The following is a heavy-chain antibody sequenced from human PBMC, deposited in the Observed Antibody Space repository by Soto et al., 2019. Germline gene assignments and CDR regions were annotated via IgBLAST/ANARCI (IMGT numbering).Heavy chain of an antibody. Sequence: EVQLLESGGGLVQPGGSLRLSFAASGFTFSSYAMSWVRQAPGKGLEWVSAISGSGGSTYYADSVKGRFTISRDNSKNTLYLQMNSLRAEDTAVYYCARTAWELHAFDIWGQGTMVTVSS. D-gene: IGHD1-26*01. CDR2: ISGSGGST. J-gene: IGHJ3*02. CDR3: ARTAWELHAFDI. CDR1: GFTFSSYA. V-gene: IGHV3-23*01.